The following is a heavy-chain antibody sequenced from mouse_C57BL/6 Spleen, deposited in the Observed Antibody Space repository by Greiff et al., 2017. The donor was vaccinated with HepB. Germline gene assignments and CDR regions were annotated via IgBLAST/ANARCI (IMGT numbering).Heavy chain of an antibody. V-gene: IGHV5-4*01. J-gene: IGHJ1*03. CDR3: ARETTVVEGDWYFDV. CDR1: GFTFSSYA. Sequence: EVMLVESGGGLVKPGGSLKLSCAASGFTFSSYAMSWVRQTPEKRLEWVATISDGGSYTYYPDNVKGRFTISRDNAKNNLYLQMSHLKSEDTAMYYCARETTVVEGDWYFDVWGTGTTVTVSS. D-gene: IGHD1-1*01. CDR2: ISDGGSYT.